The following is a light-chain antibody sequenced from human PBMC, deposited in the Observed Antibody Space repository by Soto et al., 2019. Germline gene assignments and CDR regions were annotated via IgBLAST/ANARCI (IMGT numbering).Light chain of an antibody. Sequence: DIQMTQSPSTLSASVVDRVTITCLASQSIGRFLAWYQHQPGKAPKLLIYDASTLESGVPSRFSGTGSGTEFTFSITSLQPEDFGTYYCQQTHAVPLTFGQGTRLEIK. CDR3: QQTHAVPLT. CDR1: QSIGRF. V-gene: IGKV1-5*01. J-gene: IGKJ5*01. CDR2: DAS.